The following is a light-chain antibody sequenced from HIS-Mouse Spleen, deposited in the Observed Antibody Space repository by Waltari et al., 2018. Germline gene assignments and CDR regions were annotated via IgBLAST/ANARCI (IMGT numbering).Light chain of an antibody. Sequence: QAVLTQPSSLSASPGASASLTCTLRSGINVGTYRIYWYQQKPGSPPQYLLRYKSDSSKQQGFGAPSRCSGSKDASANAGILLISGVQSEDEADYYCMIWHSSAWVFGGGTKLTVL. CDR1: SGINVGTYR. V-gene: IGLV5-45*03. J-gene: IGLJ3*02. CDR3: MIWHSSAWV. CDR2: YKSDSSK.